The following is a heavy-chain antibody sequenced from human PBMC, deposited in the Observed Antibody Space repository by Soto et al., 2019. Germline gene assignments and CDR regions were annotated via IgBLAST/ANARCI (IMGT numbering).Heavy chain of an antibody. Sequence: LSETLSLTCTVSGGSISSGDYYWSWIRQHPGKGLEWIGYIYFSGTTYYNPSLKSRLSISLDTSKTQFSLKLSSVTAADTAVYYCARSRHPEYCFGYWGQGTQVTVSS. CDR2: IYFSGTT. J-gene: IGHJ4*02. D-gene: IGHD3-10*01. CDR3: ARSRHPEYCFGY. V-gene: IGHV4-31*03. CDR1: GGSISSGDYY.